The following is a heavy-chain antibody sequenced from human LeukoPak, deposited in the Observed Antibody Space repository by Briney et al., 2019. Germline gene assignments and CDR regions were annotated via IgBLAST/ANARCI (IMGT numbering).Heavy chain of an antibody. V-gene: IGHV1-2*02. CDR2: INPNSGGT. CDR3: ARDLGDGYSLDAFDI. J-gene: IGHJ3*02. D-gene: IGHD5-24*01. CDR1: GYTFTGYY. Sequence: GASVKVSCKASGYTFTGYYMHWVRQAPGQGLEWMGWINPNSGGTNYAQKFQGRVTMTRDTSISTAYMELSRLRSDDTAVYYCARDLGDGYSLDAFDIWGQGTMVTVSS.